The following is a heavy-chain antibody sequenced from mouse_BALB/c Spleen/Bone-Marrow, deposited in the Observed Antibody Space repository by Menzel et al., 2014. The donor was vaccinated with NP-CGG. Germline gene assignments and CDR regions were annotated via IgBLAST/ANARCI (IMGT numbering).Heavy chain of an antibody. Sequence: EVKLVESGPGLVKPSQSLSLTCTVTGYSITSDYAWSWIRQFPGNKLEWMGYISYSGSTSYNPYLKSRISITRDTSKNQFFLQLNSVTTEDTATYYCARRYYDYDFYAMDYWGQGTSVTVSS. V-gene: IGHV3-2*02. J-gene: IGHJ4*01. CDR2: ISYSGST. CDR1: GYSITSDYA. CDR3: ARRYYDYDFYAMDY. D-gene: IGHD2-4*01.